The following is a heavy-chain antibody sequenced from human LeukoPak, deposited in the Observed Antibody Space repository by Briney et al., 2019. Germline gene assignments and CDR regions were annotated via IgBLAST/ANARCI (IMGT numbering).Heavy chain of an antibody. CDR2: INPNSGGT. J-gene: IGHJ4*02. CDR1: GYTFTGYY. V-gene: IGHV1-2*02. D-gene: IGHD5-12*01. CDR3: ARDVDPHSGYAWLYY. Sequence: ASVKVSCKASGYTFTGYYIHWVRQAPGQGLELMGWINPNSGGTDYPQKFQGRVTMTRDTSISTAYMELSRLRSDDTAVYYCARDVDPHSGYAWLYYWGQGTLVTVSS.